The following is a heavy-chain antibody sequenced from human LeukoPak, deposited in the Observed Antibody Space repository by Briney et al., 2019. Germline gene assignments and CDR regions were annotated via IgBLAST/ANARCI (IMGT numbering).Heavy chain of an antibody. Sequence: GESLKISCQGSGYSFISYWIGWVRPLPGKGLEWMGIIYPGDSDTRYSPSFQGQVTISADKSISTAYLQWSSLKASATAMYYCARLLDGYYYDSSGYSFDYWGQGTLVTVSS. CDR3: ARLLDGYYYDSSGYSFDY. CDR1: GYSFISYW. J-gene: IGHJ4*02. V-gene: IGHV5-51*01. CDR2: IYPGDSDT. D-gene: IGHD3-22*01.